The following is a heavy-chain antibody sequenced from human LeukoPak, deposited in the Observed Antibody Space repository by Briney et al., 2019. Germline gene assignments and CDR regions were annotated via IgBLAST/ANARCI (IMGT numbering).Heavy chain of an antibody. CDR3: ARESSSAAYYYYGMDV. D-gene: IGHD6-6*01. CDR2: ISGSGGST. V-gene: IGHV3-23*01. J-gene: IGHJ6*02. CDR1: GFTFSSYA. Sequence: GGSLRLSCAASGFTFSSYAMSWVRQAPGKGLEWVSAISGSGGSTYYADSVKGRFTISRDNSKNTVYLQMNSLRAEDTAVYYCARESSSAAYYYYGMDVWGQGTTVTVSS.